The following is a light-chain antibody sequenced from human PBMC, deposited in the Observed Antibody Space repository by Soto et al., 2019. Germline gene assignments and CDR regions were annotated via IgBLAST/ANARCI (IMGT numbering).Light chain of an antibody. CDR2: GTS. CDR3: QQTNSPPLS. Sequence: DIQMTQSPSSLSASVGDRVTITCRASQTISRYLNWYQHKPGKPPKLLIYGTSNLQSGVPSRFSGSGSGTDFTLTISSLQPEDFATYYCQQTNSPPLSFGQCTKLEIK. V-gene: IGKV1-39*01. CDR1: QTISRY. J-gene: IGKJ2*01.